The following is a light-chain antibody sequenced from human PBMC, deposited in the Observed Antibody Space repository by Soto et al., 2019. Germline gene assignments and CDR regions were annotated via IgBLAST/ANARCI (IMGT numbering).Light chain of an antibody. CDR1: QSLLHSNGYNY. Sequence: DIVTTQSPLSLPVTPGEPASISCRSSQSLLHSNGYNYLDWYLQKPGQSPQLLIYLGSNRASGVPDRFSGSGSGTDFTLKISRVEAEDVGVYYCMQALQTPWTFGQGTKVDI. CDR3: MQALQTPWT. J-gene: IGKJ1*01. CDR2: LGS. V-gene: IGKV2-28*01.